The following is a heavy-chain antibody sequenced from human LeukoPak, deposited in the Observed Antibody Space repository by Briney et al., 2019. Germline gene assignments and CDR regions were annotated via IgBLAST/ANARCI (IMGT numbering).Heavy chain of an antibody. Sequence: GSLRLSCAASGFTFSSYAMHWVRQAPGKGLEWIGSIYYSGSTYYNPSLKSRVTISVDTSKNQFSLKLSSVTAADTAVYYCELGGKAAFDYWGQGTLVTVSS. V-gene: IGHV4-59*05. D-gene: IGHD3-16*01. CDR1: GFTFSSYAMH. J-gene: IGHJ4*02. CDR3: ELGGKAAFDY. CDR2: IYYSGST.